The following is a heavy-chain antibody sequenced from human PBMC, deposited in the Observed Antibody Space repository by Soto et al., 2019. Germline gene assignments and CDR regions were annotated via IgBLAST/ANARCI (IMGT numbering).Heavy chain of an antibody. CDR3: ARPGGQFSTYYYGRDT. CDR2: ISYDGDNK. V-gene: IGHV3-30-3*01. Sequence: QVQLVESGGGVVQPGRSLTLSCAASGFTFRNYAMHWVRQAPGKGLEWVATISYDGDNKYYTDSVKGPFTISRDNSKNLLYLQMDGLAPGNTAVYYCARPGGQFSTYYYGRDTWGQGTTVTVSS. CDR1: GFTFRNYA. D-gene: IGHD3-10*01. J-gene: IGHJ6*02.